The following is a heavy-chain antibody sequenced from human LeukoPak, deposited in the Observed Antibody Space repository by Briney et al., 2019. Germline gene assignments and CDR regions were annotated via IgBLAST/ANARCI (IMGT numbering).Heavy chain of an antibody. D-gene: IGHD3-22*01. CDR1: GFTFSSYW. J-gene: IGHJ4*02. CDR2: IDSGVSST. V-gene: IGHV3-74*01. CDR3: ARSPRYDSSGH. Sequence: PGGSLRLSCAASGFTFSSYWMHWVRQAPGKGLVWVSRIDSGVSSTIYADSVKGRFTISRDNAKNTLYLQMNSLRAEDTAVYYCARSPRYDSSGHWGQGTLVTVSS.